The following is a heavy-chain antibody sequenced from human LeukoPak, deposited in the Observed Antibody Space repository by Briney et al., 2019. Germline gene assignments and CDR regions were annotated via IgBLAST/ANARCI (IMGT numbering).Heavy chain of an antibody. V-gene: IGHV4-59*01. CDR3: ARRIVGATNYFDY. J-gene: IGHJ4*02. CDR1: GGSISSYY. CDR2: IYYSGST. Sequence: SETLSLTCTVSGGSISSYYWSWIRQPPGKGLEWIGYIYYSGSTNYNPSLKSRVTISVDTSKNQFSLKLSSVTAADTAVYYRARRIVGATNYFDYWGQGTLVTVSS. D-gene: IGHD1-26*01.